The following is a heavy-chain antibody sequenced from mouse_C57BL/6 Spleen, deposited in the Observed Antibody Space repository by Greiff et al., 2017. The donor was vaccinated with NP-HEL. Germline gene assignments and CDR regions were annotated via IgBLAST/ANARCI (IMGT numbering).Heavy chain of an antibody. CDR3: ARGRGYYDWYFDV. D-gene: IGHD2-3*01. CDR1: GYSITSGYY. V-gene: IGHV3-6*01. J-gene: IGHJ1*03. CDR2: ISYDGSN. Sequence: QSGPGLVKPSQSLSLTCSVTGYSITSGYYWNWIRQFPGNKLEWMGYISYDGSNNYNPSLKNRISITRDTSKNQFFLKLNSVTTEDTATYYCARGRGYYDWYFDVWGTGTTVTVSS.